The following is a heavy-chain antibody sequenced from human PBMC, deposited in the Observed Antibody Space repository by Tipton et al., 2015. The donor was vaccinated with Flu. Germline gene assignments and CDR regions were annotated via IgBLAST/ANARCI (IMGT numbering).Heavy chain of an antibody. V-gene: IGHV3-30*18. CDR1: GFSFSSYG. J-gene: IGHJ4*02. CDR2: ISYDGRNK. CDR3: AKDKSGPLPGYYDTQFDS. Sequence: SLRLSCEASGFSFSSYGMHWVRQAPGKGLEWVAFISYDGRNKNYAESIKGRFTISRDNSKDTLYLQMNSLTTDGTALYCCAKDKSGPLPGYYDTQFDSWGQGTLVTVSS. D-gene: IGHD1-26*01.